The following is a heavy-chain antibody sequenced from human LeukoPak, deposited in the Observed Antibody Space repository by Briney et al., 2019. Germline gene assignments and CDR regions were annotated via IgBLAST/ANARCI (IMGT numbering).Heavy chain of an antibody. J-gene: IGHJ4*02. V-gene: IGHV4-34*01. CDR3: ARVIDYDSSGYYLGY. CDR1: GGSFSGYY. D-gene: IGHD3-22*01. CDR2: INDSGST. Sequence: SETLSLTCAVYGGSFSGYYWSWIRQPPGKGLEWIGEINDSGSTNCNPSLKSRVSISVDTSKNQFSLKLSSVTAADTAVYYCARVIDYDSSGYYLGYWGQGARVTVSS.